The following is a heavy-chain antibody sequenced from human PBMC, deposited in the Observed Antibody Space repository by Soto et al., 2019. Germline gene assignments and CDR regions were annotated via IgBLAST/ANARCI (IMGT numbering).Heavy chain of an antibody. Sequence: SVKVSCKASGGNFSKYAISWVRQAPGQGLEWMGGIIPFFQAPNYAQRFEGRVTVIADESTTTVYMEMRSLRSEETALYYSARSRIAPPPRDGINVWGHGSTVIVTS. J-gene: IGHJ6*02. CDR1: GGNFSKYA. CDR2: IIPFFQAP. D-gene: IGHD2-21*01. V-gene: IGHV1-69*13. CDR3: ARSRIAPPPRDGINV.